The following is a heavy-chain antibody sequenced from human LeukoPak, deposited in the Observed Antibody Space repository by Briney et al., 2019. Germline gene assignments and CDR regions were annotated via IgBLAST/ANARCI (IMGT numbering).Heavy chain of an antibody. J-gene: IGHJ4*02. Sequence: GGSLRLSCAASGFTFSSYGMHWVRQAPGKGLEWVAVISYDGSNAYYADFLKGRFTISRDNSKNTLYLQMNSLRAEDTAMYYCAKSSRTDTSGYLGYWGQGILVTVSS. V-gene: IGHV3-30*18. D-gene: IGHD3-22*01. CDR3: AKSSRTDTSGYLGY. CDR1: GFTFSSYG. CDR2: ISYDGSNA.